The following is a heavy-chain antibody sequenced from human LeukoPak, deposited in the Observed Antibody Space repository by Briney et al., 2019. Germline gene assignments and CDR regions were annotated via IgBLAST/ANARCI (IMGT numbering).Heavy chain of an antibody. V-gene: IGHV1-69*13. D-gene: IGHD2-21*02. CDR3: ARGAPCGGDCSIWVGAFDI. CDR1: GGTFSSYA. CDR2: IIPIFGTA. Sequence: SVKVSCKASGGTFSSYAISWVRQAPGQGLEWMGGIIPIFGTANYAQKFQGRVTITADESTSTAYMELRSLRSDDTAVHYCARGAPCGGDCSIWVGAFDIWGQGTTVTVSS. J-gene: IGHJ3*02.